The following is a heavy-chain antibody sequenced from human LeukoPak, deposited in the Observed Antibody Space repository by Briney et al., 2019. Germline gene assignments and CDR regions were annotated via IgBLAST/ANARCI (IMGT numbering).Heavy chain of an antibody. CDR1: GYTFTSYG. D-gene: IGHD6-19*01. CDR2: ISAYNGNT. J-gene: IGHJ4*02. V-gene: IGHV1-18*01. Sequence: ASVKVSCKASGYTFTSYGISWVRQAPGPGLELMGWISAYNGNTNYAQKLQGRVTMTTDTSTSTAYMELRSLRSDDTAVYYCARTHSSGWVFDYWGQGTLVTVSS. CDR3: ARTHSSGWVFDY.